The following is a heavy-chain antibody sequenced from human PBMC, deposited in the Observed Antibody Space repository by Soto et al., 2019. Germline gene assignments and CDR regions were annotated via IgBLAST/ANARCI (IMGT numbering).Heavy chain of an antibody. CDR3: ARKDKSGFYFDY. D-gene: IGHD5-12*01. Sequence: GQSLKLSCRTSGYKFTSYWIAWVRQLPGKGLEWMGIIFPSDSDTRYSPSFQGQVTISADRSTSTVFLQWASLKASDTAVYFCARKDKSGFYFDYWGQGTLVTVSA. J-gene: IGHJ4*02. CDR2: IFPSDSDT. CDR1: GYKFTSYW. V-gene: IGHV5-51*01.